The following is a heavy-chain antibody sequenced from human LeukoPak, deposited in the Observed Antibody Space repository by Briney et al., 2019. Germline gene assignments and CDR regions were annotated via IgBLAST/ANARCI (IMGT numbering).Heavy chain of an antibody. CDR1: GGTFSSYA. CDR3: ARDYDSSGSPDY. D-gene: IGHD3-22*01. J-gene: IGHJ4*02. V-gene: IGHV1-69*01. Sequence: SVKVSCKASGGTFSSYAISWVRQAPGQGLEWMGGIIPIFGTANYAQKFQGRVTITADEPTSTAYMELSSLRSEDTAVYYCARDYDSSGSPDYWGQGTLVTVSS. CDR2: IIPIFGTA.